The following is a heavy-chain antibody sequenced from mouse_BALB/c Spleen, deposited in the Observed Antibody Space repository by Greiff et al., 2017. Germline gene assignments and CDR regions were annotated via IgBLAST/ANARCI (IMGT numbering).Heavy chain of an antibody. CDR2: IDPANGNT. J-gene: IGHJ2*01. CDR3: ARYYYGSSSDY. V-gene: IGHV14-3*02. Sequence: EVQLQQSGAELVKPGASVKLSCTASGFNIKDTYMHWVKQRPEQGLEWIGRIDPANGNTKYDPKFQGKATITADTSSNTAYLQPSSLTSEDTAVYYCARYYYGSSSDYWGQGTTLTVSS. D-gene: IGHD1-1*01. CDR1: GFNIKDTY.